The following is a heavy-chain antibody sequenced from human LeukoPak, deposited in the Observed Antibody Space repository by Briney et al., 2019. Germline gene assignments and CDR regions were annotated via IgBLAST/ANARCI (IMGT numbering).Heavy chain of an antibody. CDR1: GGSISSSSYY. D-gene: IGHD6-13*01. Sequence: SETLSLTCTVSGGSISSSSYYWGWIRQSPGKGLEWIGSIYYSGSTYYNPSLKSRVTISVDMSKNQLSLKLSSVTAADTAVYYCASARTSSRSWFTFDYWGQGILVTVSS. V-gene: IGHV4-39*01. CDR3: ASARTSSRSWFTFDY. J-gene: IGHJ4*02. CDR2: IYYSGST.